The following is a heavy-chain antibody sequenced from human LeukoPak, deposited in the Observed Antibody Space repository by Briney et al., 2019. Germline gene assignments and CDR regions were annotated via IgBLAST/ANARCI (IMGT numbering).Heavy chain of an antibody. D-gene: IGHD1-14*01. V-gene: IGHV3-7*01. Sequence: GGSMRLSCAASAFSLSSNWMSWVRQAPGKGLEWVANIKQDGTENYYVDSVKGRFTISRDNAKNSLYPQMNSLRAEDTAVYYCARGMAGAFDIWGQGTMVTVSS. CDR3: ARGMAGAFDI. CDR1: AFSLSSNW. CDR2: IKQDGTEN. J-gene: IGHJ3*02.